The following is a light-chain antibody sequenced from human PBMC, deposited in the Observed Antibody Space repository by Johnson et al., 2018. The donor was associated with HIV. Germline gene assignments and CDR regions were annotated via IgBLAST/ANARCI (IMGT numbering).Light chain of an antibody. CDR1: SSNIGNNY. CDR2: GNS. CDR3: ATWDSSLSVYV. V-gene: IGLV1-51*01. Sequence: QSVLTQPPSVSAAPGQKVTISCSGSSSNIGNNYVSWYQQFPGTAPKVLIYGNSKRPSGIPDLFSGSTSGTSATLVITGLQTGDEADYHCATWDSSLSVYVFGTGTKVTVL. J-gene: IGLJ1*01.